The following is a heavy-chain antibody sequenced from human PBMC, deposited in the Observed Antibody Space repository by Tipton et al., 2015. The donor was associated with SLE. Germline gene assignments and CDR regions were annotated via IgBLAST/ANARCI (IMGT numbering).Heavy chain of an antibody. J-gene: IGHJ3*02. Sequence: TLSLTCTVSGGSFNTYYWTWIRQPPGKGLEWIGYIHYSGSTNYNPSPKSRVTISVDTSKNQISLKLSSVTAADTAVYYCARDRWGVIKGGEDAFDIWGQGTMVTVSS. CDR2: IHYSGST. CDR3: ARDRWGVIKGGEDAFDI. D-gene: IGHD2-21*01. CDR1: GGSFNTYY. V-gene: IGHV4-59*01.